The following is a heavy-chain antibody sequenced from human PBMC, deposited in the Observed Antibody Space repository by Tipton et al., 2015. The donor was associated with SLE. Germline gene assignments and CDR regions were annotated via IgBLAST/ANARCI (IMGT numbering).Heavy chain of an antibody. CDR2: IYYSGST. D-gene: IGHD3-3*01. CDR3: AREKGITIFPRWFDP. Sequence: GLVKPSETLSLTCTVSGGSISSYYWSWIRQPPGKGLEWIGYIYYSGSTNYNPSLKSRVTISVDTSKNQFSLKLSSVTAADTAVYYCAREKGITIFPRWFDPWGQGTLVTVSS. V-gene: IGHV4-59*01. CDR1: GGSISSYY. J-gene: IGHJ5*02.